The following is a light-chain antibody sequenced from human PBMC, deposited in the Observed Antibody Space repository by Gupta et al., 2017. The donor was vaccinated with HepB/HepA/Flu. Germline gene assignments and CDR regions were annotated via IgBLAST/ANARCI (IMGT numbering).Light chain of an antibody. CDR1: SSNIGAGYD. J-gene: IGLJ2*01. CDR3: QSYDSSLSGPKGV. V-gene: IGLV1-40*01. Sequence: QSVLTPPPSVSGAPGPRVTISCTGSSSNIGAGYDVHWYQQLPGTAPKLLIYGNSNRHSGVPDRFSGSKSGTSASLAITGLQAEDEADDYCQSYDSSLSGPKGVFGGGTKLTVL. CDR2: GNS.